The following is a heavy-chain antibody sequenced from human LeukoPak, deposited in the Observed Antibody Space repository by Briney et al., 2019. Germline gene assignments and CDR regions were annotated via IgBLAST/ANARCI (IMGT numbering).Heavy chain of an antibody. Sequence: SETLSLTCTVSGGSISSGGYYWRWIRQHPGQGLEWIGYIYYSGSTYYNPSLKRRVTISVDTSKNQFSLKLSSVTAADTAVYYCARDDDYGDYPLGYWGRGTLVTVSS. J-gene: IGHJ4*02. CDR3: ARDDDYGDYPLGY. CDR1: GGSISSGGYY. V-gene: IGHV4-31*03. CDR2: IYYSGST. D-gene: IGHD4-17*01.